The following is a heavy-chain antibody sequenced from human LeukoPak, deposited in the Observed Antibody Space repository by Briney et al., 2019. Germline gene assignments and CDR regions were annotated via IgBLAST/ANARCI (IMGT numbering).Heavy chain of an antibody. Sequence: PGGSLRLSCAASGFTFSSYSMNWVRQAPGKGLEWVSSISSSSSYIYYADSVKGRFTISRDNAKNSLYLQMNSLRAEDTAVYYCATNWGSIIDPIDYWGQGTLVTVSS. J-gene: IGHJ4*02. CDR1: GFTFSSYS. D-gene: IGHD3-16*01. V-gene: IGHV3-21*04. CDR2: ISSSSSYI. CDR3: ATNWGSIIDPIDY.